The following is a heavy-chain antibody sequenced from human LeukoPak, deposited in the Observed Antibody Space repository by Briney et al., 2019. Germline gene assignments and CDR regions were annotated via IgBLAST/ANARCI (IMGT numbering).Heavy chain of an antibody. CDR3: ARGRRRGSGSYMYYYYMDV. CDR2: INHSGST. CDR1: GGSFSGYY. J-gene: IGHJ6*03. Sequence: PSETLSLTCAVYGGSFSGYYWSWIRQPPGKGLEWIGEINHSGSTNYNPSLKSRVTISVDTSKNQFSLKLSSVTAADTAVYYCARGRRRGSGSYMYYYYMDVWGKGTTVTVSS. V-gene: IGHV4-34*01. D-gene: IGHD3-10*01.